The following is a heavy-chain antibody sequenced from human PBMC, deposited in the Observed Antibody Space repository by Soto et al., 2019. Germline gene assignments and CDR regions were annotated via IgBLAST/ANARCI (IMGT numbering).Heavy chain of an antibody. Sequence: SETLSLTCTVSGGSISSYYWSWIRQPPGKGLEWIGYIYYSGSTNYNPSLKSRVTISVDTSKKQFSLKLSSVTAADTAVYYCARARYSDPFDYWGQGTTVTVSS. CDR1: GGSISSYY. CDR2: IYYSGST. D-gene: IGHD1-1*01. CDR3: ARARYSDPFDY. V-gene: IGHV4-59*01. J-gene: IGHJ4*03.